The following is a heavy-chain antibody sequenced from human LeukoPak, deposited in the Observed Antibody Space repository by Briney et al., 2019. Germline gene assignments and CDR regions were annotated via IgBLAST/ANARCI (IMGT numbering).Heavy chain of an antibody. CDR2: ISGSGGST. CDR1: GFTFSSYA. Sequence: GGSLRLSCAASGFTFSSYAMSWVRQAPGKGLEWVSAISGSGGSTYYADSVKGRFTISRDNSKNTLYLQMNSLRAEDTAVYYCAKRSGAGFLYYYYMDVWGKGTTVTVSS. J-gene: IGHJ6*03. CDR3: AKRSGAGFLYYYYMDV. D-gene: IGHD1-26*01. V-gene: IGHV3-23*01.